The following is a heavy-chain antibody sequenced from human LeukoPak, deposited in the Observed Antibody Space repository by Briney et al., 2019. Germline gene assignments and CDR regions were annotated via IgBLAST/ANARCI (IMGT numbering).Heavy chain of an antibody. D-gene: IGHD2-2*01. CDR3: VKTYGYCSSTGCYVFDY. Sequence: GGSLRLSCSASGFTFSSFAMHWVRQAPGKGLEYVAAISRNGGTTYYADSVKGRFTISRDNSKNTLYLQMSSLRADDTAVYYCVKTYGYCSSTGCYVFDYWGQGTLVTVSS. J-gene: IGHJ4*02. CDR1: GFTFSSFA. V-gene: IGHV3-64D*09. CDR2: ISRNGGTT.